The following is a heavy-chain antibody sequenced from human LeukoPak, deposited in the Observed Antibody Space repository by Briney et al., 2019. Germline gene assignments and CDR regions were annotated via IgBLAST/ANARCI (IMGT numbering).Heavy chain of an antibody. CDR1: GFTFSSYS. Sequence: RAGGSLRLSCAASGFTFSSYSMNWVRQAPGKGLEWVSSISSSSSYIYYADSVKGRFTISRDNAKNSLYLQMNSLRADDTAVYYCARNQLVYCSSTSCYTGYYGMDVWGQGTTVTVSS. CDR3: ARNQLVYCSSTSCYTGYYGMDV. CDR2: ISSSSSYI. D-gene: IGHD2-2*02. V-gene: IGHV3-21*01. J-gene: IGHJ6*02.